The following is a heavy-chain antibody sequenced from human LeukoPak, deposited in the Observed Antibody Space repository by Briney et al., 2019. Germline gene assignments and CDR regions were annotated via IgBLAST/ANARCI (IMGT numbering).Heavy chain of an antibody. Sequence: GGSLRLSCAASEFIFSGYWMNWVRQAPGKGLEWVANIKQDGSEKQYVDSVRGRFTISRDNAKNSLYLQMNSLRVEDTAVYYCARDGSVGAADYWGQGTLVTVSS. V-gene: IGHV3-7*01. CDR2: IKQDGSEK. D-gene: IGHD6-13*01. CDR3: ARDGSVGAADY. CDR1: EFIFSGYW. J-gene: IGHJ4*02.